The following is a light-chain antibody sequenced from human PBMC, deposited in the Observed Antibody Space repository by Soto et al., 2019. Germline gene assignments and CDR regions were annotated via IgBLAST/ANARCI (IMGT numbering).Light chain of an antibody. CDR3: QQYGGSPRT. V-gene: IGKV3-20*01. Sequence: EIVMTQSPATLSVSPGESATLSCTASQSVRSGLGWYQQRPGQAPRLLIHGASSRATGIPDRFSGSGSGTDFTLTISRLEPEDFAVYYCQQYGGSPRTFGQGTKVEVK. CDR1: QSVRSG. CDR2: GAS. J-gene: IGKJ1*01.